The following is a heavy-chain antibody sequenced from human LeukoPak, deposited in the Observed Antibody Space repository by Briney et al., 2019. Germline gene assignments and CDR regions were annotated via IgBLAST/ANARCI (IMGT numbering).Heavy chain of an antibody. CDR1: GGSISSYY. V-gene: IGHV4-59*01. CDR2: IYYSGST. Sequence: SETLSLTCTVSGGSISSYYWSWIRQPPGKGLEWIGYIYYSGSTNYNPSLKSRVTISVDTSKNQFSLKLSSVTAADTAVYYCAGENTGTNRFDFGARVTLVTVAS. CDR3: AGENTGTNRFDF. J-gene: IGHJ4*02. D-gene: IGHD4-17*01.